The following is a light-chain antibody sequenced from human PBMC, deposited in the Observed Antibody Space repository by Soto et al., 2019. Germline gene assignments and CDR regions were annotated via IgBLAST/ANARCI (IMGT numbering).Light chain of an antibody. V-gene: IGKV1-33*01. Sequence: DIQMTQSPSSLSVSFGDRVTITCQASHEITNFLNWYQQKPGKAPKLLIYDVSKLETGVPSRFSGSGSGTDFTLTISSLQPEDIATYFCQQYDDLPITFGQGTRLEIK. J-gene: IGKJ5*01. CDR2: DVS. CDR1: HEITNF. CDR3: QQYDDLPIT.